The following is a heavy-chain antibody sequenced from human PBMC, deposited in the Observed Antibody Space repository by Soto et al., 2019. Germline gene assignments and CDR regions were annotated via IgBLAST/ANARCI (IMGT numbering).Heavy chain of an antibody. J-gene: IGHJ6*03. D-gene: IGHD1-26*01. CDR2: IYYSGST. V-gene: IGHV4-59*01. Sequence: SETLSLTCTVSGGSISSFYWSWIRQPPGKGLEWVGYIYYSGSTNYNPSLKSRVTISVDTSKNQFSLKLSSVTAADTAVYYCAREDGTTYYYMDVWGKGTTVTVSS. CDR3: AREDGTTYYYMDV. CDR1: GGSISSFY.